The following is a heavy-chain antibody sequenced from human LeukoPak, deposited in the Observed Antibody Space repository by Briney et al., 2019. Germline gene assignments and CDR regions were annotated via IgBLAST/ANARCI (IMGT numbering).Heavy chain of an antibody. CDR2: ISGSGGST. J-gene: IGHJ3*02. Sequence: GGSLRLSCAASGFTFSSYAMSWVRQAPGKGLEWVPAISGSGGSTYYADSVKGRFTISRDNSKNTLYLQMNSLRAEDTAVYYCAKDFPVYYDSSVSEAFDIWGQGTMVTVSS. V-gene: IGHV3-23*01. CDR1: GFTFSSYA. CDR3: AKDFPVYYDSSVSEAFDI. D-gene: IGHD3-22*01.